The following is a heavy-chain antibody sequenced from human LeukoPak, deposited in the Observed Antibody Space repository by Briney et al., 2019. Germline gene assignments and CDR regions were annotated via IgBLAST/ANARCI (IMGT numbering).Heavy chain of an antibody. CDR3: ARDGSGWSNWFDP. Sequence: PGGSLRLSCAASGFTFSYYSMNWVRQAPGKGLEWVSSITGSSSSIYYADSVKGRFTISRDNAKNSLYLQMNSLRAEDTAVYYCARDGSGWSNWFDPWGQGTLVTVSS. D-gene: IGHD6-19*01. J-gene: IGHJ5*02. CDR2: ITGSSSSI. V-gene: IGHV3-21*01. CDR1: GFTFSYYS.